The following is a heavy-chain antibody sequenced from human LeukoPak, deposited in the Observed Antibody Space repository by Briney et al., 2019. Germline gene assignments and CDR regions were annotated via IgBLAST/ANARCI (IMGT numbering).Heavy chain of an antibody. J-gene: IGHJ4*02. CDR3: AGGSGWYGY. CDR2: TYTSGST. CDR1: SGSISSFY. V-gene: IGHV4-4*07. D-gene: IGHD6-19*01. Sequence: SQTLSLTCTVSSGSISSFYCSCIRPPAGEGLEWIGRTYTSGSTNYNTSLKSRVTISVDTSKNQFSLKLRSVSPADTAVYYCAGGSGWYGYRGQGTLGTVSP.